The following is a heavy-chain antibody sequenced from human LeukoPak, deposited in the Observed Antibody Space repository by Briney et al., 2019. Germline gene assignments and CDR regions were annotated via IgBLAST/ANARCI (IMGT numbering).Heavy chain of an antibody. Sequence: SETLSLTCAVYGGSFSGYYWSWIRQPPGKGLEWIGEINHSGSTNYNPSLKSRVTISVDTSKNQFSLKLSSVTAADTAVYYCARVGVGSSSWYDWFDPWGQGTLVTVSS. D-gene: IGHD6-13*01. CDR3: ARVGVGSSSWYDWFDP. V-gene: IGHV4-34*01. J-gene: IGHJ5*02. CDR1: GGSFSGYY. CDR2: INHSGST.